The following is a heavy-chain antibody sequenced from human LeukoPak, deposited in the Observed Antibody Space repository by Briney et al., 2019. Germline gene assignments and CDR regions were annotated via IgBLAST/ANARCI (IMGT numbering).Heavy chain of an antibody. CDR2: IYYSGSI. J-gene: IGHJ4*02. D-gene: IGHD3-10*01. V-gene: IGHV4-59*08. Sequence: SETLSLTCTVSGGSISGYYWSWIRQPPGKGLEWIGYIYYSGSINYNPSLKSRVTISVDTSKNQFSLKLTSVAAAYTAVYYCARHLYGSGSYDYWGQGTLVTVSS. CDR1: GGSISGYY. CDR3: ARHLYGSGSYDY.